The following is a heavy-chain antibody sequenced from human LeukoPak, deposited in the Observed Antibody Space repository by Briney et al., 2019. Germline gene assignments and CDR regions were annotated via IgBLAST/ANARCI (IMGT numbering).Heavy chain of an antibody. J-gene: IGHJ6*03. V-gene: IGHV3-13*01. CDR1: GFTFSSFD. D-gene: IGHD1-1*01. Sequence: GGSLRLSCAASGFTFSSFDMYWVRQPTGQGLEWVSAIGTARDTYYPVSVEGRFTLSRDNAKNSLYRQMNSLTAGGTAVYYCARGPPRGKYYYMDVWGKGNTVTVSS. CDR2: IGTARDT. CDR3: ARGPPRGKYYYMDV.